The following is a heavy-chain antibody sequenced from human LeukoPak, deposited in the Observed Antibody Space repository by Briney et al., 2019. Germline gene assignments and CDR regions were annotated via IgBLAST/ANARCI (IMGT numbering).Heavy chain of an antibody. J-gene: IGHJ5*02. CDR1: GGSISSSSYY. CDR2: IYYSGST. CDR3: ARRRGSAYSNHMFRGFDP. V-gene: IGHV4-39*01. D-gene: IGHD4-11*01. Sequence: SETLSLTCTVSGGSISSSSYYWGWIHQPPGKGLEWIGSIYYSGSTYYNPSLKSRVTISVDTSKNQFSLKLSSVTAADTAVYYCARRRGSAYSNHMFRGFDPWGQGTLVTVSS.